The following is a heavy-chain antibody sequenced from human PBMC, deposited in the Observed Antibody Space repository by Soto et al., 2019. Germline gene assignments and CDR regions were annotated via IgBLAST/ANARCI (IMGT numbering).Heavy chain of an antibody. CDR3: AKDRIGSSSWPDAFDI. CDR1: GVTFSSYA. D-gene: IGHD6-13*01. Sequence: GGSLRLSCAASGVTFSSYAMSWVRQAPGKGLEWVSAISGSGGSTYYADSVKGRFTISRDNSKNTLYLQMNSLRAEDTAVYYCAKDRIGSSSWPDAFDIWGQGTMVTVSS. J-gene: IGHJ3*02. V-gene: IGHV3-23*01. CDR2: ISGSGGST.